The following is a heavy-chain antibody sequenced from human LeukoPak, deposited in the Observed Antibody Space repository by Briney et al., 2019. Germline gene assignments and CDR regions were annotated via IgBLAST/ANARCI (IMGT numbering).Heavy chain of an antibody. Sequence: SVKVSCKASGGTFSSYAISWVRQAPGQGLEWMGRIIPILGIANYAQKFQGRVTITADKSTSTAYMELSGLRSDDTAVYYCARDSTYDSRFDPWGQGTLVTVSS. CDR1: GGTFSSYA. J-gene: IGHJ5*02. CDR3: ARDSTYDSRFDP. V-gene: IGHV1-69*04. CDR2: IIPILGIA. D-gene: IGHD5-12*01.